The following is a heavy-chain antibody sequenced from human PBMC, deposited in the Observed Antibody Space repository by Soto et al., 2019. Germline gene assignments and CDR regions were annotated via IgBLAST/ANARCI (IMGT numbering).Heavy chain of an antibody. J-gene: IGHJ4*02. Sequence: GESVKISCNGSGYLSSSHWIGWVRQMPGKGLEWQGSIFPGDSDTRYSPSFQGQVTISADKSINTAYLQWSSLKASDTAMYYWARRPLRVSITGTFFDYWGQGTLVRVSS. CDR3: ARRPLRVSITGTFFDY. V-gene: IGHV5-51*01. CDR1: GYLSSSHW. D-gene: IGHD1-20*01. CDR2: IFPGDSDT.